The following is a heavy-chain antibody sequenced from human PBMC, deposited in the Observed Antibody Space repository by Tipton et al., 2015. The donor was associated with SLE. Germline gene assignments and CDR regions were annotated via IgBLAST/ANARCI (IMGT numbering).Heavy chain of an antibody. CDR1: GGSISSYY. CDR2: IYYSGST. Sequence: TLSLTCTVSGGSISSYYWSWVRQPPGKGLEWIGYIYYSGSTNYNPSLKSRLTISTDTSKRQISLRLTSMTAADTAVYFCARGAGYFGSGSPYYFNYWGQGTLVTVSS. J-gene: IGHJ4*02. CDR3: ARGAGYFGSGSPYYFNY. V-gene: IGHV4-59*12. D-gene: IGHD3-10*01.